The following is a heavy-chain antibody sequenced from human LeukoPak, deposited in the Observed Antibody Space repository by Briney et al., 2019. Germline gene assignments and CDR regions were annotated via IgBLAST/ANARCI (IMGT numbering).Heavy chain of an antibody. V-gene: IGHV3-21*01. Sequence: GGSLRLSCAASGFIFSTYWMSWVRQAPGKGLEWVSSISSTSAYIYYADSVKGRFTISRDNVDNVVYLQMNSLGAEDTAVYYCARVAVSGPTGWFDSWGQGTLVIVSS. D-gene: IGHD2-8*02. J-gene: IGHJ5*01. CDR1: GFIFSTYW. CDR3: ARVAVSGPTGWFDS. CDR2: ISSTSAYI.